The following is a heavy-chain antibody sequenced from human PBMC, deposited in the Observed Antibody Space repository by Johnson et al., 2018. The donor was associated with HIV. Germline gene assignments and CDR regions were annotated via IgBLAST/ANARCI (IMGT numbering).Heavy chain of an antibody. V-gene: IGHV3-30*02. J-gene: IGHJ3*01. Sequence: QMLLVESGGGAVQPGGSLRISCPASGLTFSNYDMHWVRQSPGRWLEAVAFIQYDGKNKYYADSVKGRFTISRDNSKNTLFLQMSSLRTEDTAVYYCTKDHDYGDAFDLWGQGSMVTVSS. D-gene: IGHD4-17*01. CDR3: TKDHDYGDAFDL. CDR2: IQYDGKNK. CDR1: GLTFSNYD.